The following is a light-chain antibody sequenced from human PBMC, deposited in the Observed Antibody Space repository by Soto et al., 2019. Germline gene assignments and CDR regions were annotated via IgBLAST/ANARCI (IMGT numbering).Light chain of an antibody. CDR1: QTIGSW. CDR3: QQAYSFPWT. J-gene: IGKJ1*01. V-gene: IGKV1-12*01. CDR2: TAS. Sequence: DIQMTQSPSSVSASIGDRVTITCRASQTIGSWLAWYQQRPGKAPKLLIYTASTLQSGVPSRFSGSGSGTDFILTITSLQPEDFATYYCQQAYSFPWTFGQGTKVDIK.